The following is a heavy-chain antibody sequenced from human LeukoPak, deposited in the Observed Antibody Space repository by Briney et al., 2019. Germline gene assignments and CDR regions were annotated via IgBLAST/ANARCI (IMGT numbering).Heavy chain of an antibody. J-gene: IGHJ4*02. CDR3: ARDLYYDSSGHDY. CDR1: GYTFTGYY. Sequence: ASVKVSCNASGYTFTGYYMHWVRQAPGQGLEWMGWINPNSGGTNYAQKFQGRVTMTRDTSISTAYMELSRLRSDDTAVYYCARDLYYDSSGHDYWGQGTLVTVSS. V-gene: IGHV1-2*02. CDR2: INPNSGGT. D-gene: IGHD3-22*01.